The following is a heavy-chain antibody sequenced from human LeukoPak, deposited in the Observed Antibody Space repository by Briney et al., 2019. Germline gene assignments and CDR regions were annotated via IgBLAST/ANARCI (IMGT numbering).Heavy chain of an antibody. CDR2: INWNSDRI. D-gene: IGHD3-22*01. Sequence: PGRSLRLSCAASGFIFGDYGMYWVRQAPGKGLEWVSGINWNSDRIGYADSVKGRLTISRDNAKNSLYMQMNSVRAEDTALYYCARASYYYDTSGLGAFDVWGQGTTVVVSS. V-gene: IGHV3-9*01. CDR3: ARASYYYDTSGLGAFDV. J-gene: IGHJ3*01. CDR1: GFIFGDYG.